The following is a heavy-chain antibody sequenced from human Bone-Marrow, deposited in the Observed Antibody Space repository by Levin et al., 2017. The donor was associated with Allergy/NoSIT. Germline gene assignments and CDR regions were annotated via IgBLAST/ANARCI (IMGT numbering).Heavy chain of an antibody. CDR2: IYYSGST. CDR3: ARGGLGYCSGGSCYSQNYYYYGMDG. J-gene: IGHJ6*02. V-gene: IGHV4-59*08. D-gene: IGHD2-15*01. CDR1: GGSISSYY. Sequence: SETLSLTCTVSGGSISSYYWSWIRQPPGKGLEWIGYIYYSGSTNYNPSLKSRVTISVDTSKNQFSLKLSSVTAADTAVYYCARGGLGYCSGGSCYSQNYYYYGMDGWGQGTTVTVSS.